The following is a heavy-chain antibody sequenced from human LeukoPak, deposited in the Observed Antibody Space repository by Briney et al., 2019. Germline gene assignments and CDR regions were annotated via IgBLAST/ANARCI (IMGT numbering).Heavy chain of an antibody. V-gene: IGHV1-2*02. CDR2: INSNSGGT. CDR3: ARSDYSNCVPFDY. J-gene: IGHJ4*02. D-gene: IGHD4-11*01. CDR1: GYTFTGYY. Sequence: GASVKVSCKGSGYTFTGYYIHWVRKAPGQGLEWMGWINSNSGGTNYAQKFQGRVTMTRDTSISTAYMDLSSLRSDDTAVYYCARSDYSNCVPFDYWGQGTLVTVSS.